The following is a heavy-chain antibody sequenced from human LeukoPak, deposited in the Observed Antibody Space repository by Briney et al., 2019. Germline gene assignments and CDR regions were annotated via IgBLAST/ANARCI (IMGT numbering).Heavy chain of an antibody. CDR3: ARASFWESPINWFDP. V-gene: IGHV1-24*01. D-gene: IGHD3-16*01. CDR1: GYTLTELS. J-gene: IGHJ5*02. CDR2: FDPEDGET. Sequence: ASVKVSCKVSGYTLTELSMHWVRQAPGKGLEWMGGFDPEDGETIYAQKFQGRVTMTEDTSTDTAYMELTRLTSDDTAVFYCARASFWESPINWFDPWGQGTLVTVSS.